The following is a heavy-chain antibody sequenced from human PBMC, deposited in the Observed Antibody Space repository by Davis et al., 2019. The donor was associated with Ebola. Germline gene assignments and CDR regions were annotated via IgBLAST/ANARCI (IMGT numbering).Heavy chain of an antibody. J-gene: IGHJ4*02. V-gene: IGHV4-34*01. CDR1: GGSFSGYY. Sequence: MPGGSLRLSCAVYGGSFSGYYWSWIRQPPGKGLEWIGEIYHSGSTNYNPSLKSRVTISVDTSKNQFSLKLSSVTAADTAVYYCARSIAARTYWGQGTLVTVSS. CDR3: ARSIAARTY. D-gene: IGHD6-6*01. CDR2: IYHSGST.